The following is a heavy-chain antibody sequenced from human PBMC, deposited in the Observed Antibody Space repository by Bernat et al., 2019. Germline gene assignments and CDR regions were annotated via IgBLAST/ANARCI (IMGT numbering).Heavy chain of an antibody. CDR3: ARGAALAGWFDP. CDR1: GGTFSSYT. J-gene: IGHJ5*02. V-gene: IGHV1-69*02. Sequence: QVQLVQSGAEVKKPGSSVKVSCKASGGTFSSYTISWVRQAPGQGLEWMGRIIPILGIANYAQKFQGRVTITADKSTSTAYMELSSLRSEDTAVYYCARGAALAGWFDPWGQGTLVTVSS. CDR2: IIPILGIA. D-gene: IGHD6-19*01.